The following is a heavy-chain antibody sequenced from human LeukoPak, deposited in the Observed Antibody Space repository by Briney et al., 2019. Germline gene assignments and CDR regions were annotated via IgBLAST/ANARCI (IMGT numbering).Heavy chain of an antibody. D-gene: IGHD5-24*01. Sequence: PGGSLRLSCAASGFTFRSYWMSWVRQAPGKGLEWVANIKHDGSEQYYLDSVRGRFTISRDNAKNSLYLQMNSLSAEDTAMYYCATQGGWLMSSFDNWGQGTLVTVSS. J-gene: IGHJ4*02. CDR3: ATQGGWLMSSFDN. CDR2: IKHDGSEQ. V-gene: IGHV3-7*01. CDR1: GFTFRSYW.